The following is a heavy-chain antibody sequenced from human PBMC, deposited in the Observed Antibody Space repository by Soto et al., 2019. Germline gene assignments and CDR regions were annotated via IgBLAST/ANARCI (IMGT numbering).Heavy chain of an antibody. V-gene: IGHV3-48*03. J-gene: IGHJ4*02. Sequence: EVYLVESGGGLVQPGGSLRLSCAASGFTFANYEMNWVRQAPGKGLEWASYISSSGSNIYYADYVKGRFTISRDNAKNSLFLQMNRLGVEDTAVYYCARQRGVTRFLEANYYFDFWGQGTPVTVSS. D-gene: IGHD3-10*01. CDR2: ISSSGSNI. CDR1: GFTFANYE. CDR3: ARQRGVTRFLEANYYFDF.